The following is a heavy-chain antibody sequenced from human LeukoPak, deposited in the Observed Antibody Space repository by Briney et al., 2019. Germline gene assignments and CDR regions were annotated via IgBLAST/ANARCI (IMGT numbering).Heavy chain of an antibody. CDR3: ARGYSSSWYYFDY. V-gene: IGHV3-21*01. CDR2: ISSSSSYI. D-gene: IGHD6-13*01. J-gene: IGHJ4*02. CDR1: GFTFSSYS. Sequence: GGSLRLSCAASGFTFSSYSMNWVRQAPGKGLEWVSSISSSSSYIYYADSVKGRFTTSRDNAKNSLYLQMNSLRAEDTAVYYCARGYSSSWYYFDYWGQGTLVTVSS.